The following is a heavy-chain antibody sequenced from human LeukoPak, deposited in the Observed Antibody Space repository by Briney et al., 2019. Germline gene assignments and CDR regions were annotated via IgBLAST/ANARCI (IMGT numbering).Heavy chain of an antibody. D-gene: IGHD5-18*01. CDR1: GYTFTVYY. CDR3: ARDHQSDLTATFDY. Sequence: GASVKVSCKASGYTFTVYYIHWVRQAPGHGLEWMGWINPDSGGTNSAQKFQGRVTLTKDTSISTAYLELSRLRSDDTAVYYCARDHQSDLTATFDYWGQGTLVTVSS. J-gene: IGHJ4*02. V-gene: IGHV1-2*02. CDR2: INPDSGGT.